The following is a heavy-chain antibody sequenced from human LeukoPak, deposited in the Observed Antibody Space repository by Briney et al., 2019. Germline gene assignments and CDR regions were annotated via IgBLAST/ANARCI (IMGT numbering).Heavy chain of an antibody. CDR1: GGSFSGYY. J-gene: IGHJ6*02. CDR3: ARGVYGSGSYPYYYYGMDV. Sequence: PSETLSLTCAVYGGSFSGYYWSWIRQPPGKGLEWIGEINHSGSTNYNPSLKSLVTISVDTSKNQFSLKLSSVTAADTAVYYCARGVYGSGSYPYYYYGMDVWGQGTTVTVSS. V-gene: IGHV4-34*01. CDR2: INHSGST. D-gene: IGHD3-10*01.